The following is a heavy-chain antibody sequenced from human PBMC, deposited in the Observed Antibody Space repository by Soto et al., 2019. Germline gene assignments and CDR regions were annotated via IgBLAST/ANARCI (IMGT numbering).Heavy chain of an antibody. CDR2: INSDGSST. D-gene: IGHD2-2*02. V-gene: IGHV3-74*01. J-gene: IGHJ6*02. Sequence: GESLKISCAASGFTFSSYWMHWVRQAPGKGLVWVSRINSDGSSTSYADSVKGRFTISRDNAKNTLYLQMNSLRAEDTAVYYCARVPQNDIVVVPAAIRSYYYGMDVWGQGTTVTVSS. CDR3: ARVPQNDIVVVPAAIRSYYYGMDV. CDR1: GFTFSSYW.